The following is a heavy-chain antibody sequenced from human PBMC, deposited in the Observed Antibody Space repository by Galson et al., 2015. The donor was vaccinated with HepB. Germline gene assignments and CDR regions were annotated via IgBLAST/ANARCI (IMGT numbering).Heavy chain of an antibody. CDR3: ARDVLRFGESPYDY. D-gene: IGHD3-10*01. CDR1: GFTFSSYA. J-gene: IGHJ4*02. Sequence: SLRLSCAASGFTFSSYAMHWVRQAPGKGLEWVAVISYDGSNKYYADSVKGRFTISRDNSKNTLYLQMNSLRAEDTAVYYCARDVLRFGESPYDYWGQGTLVTVSS. CDR2: ISYDGSNK. V-gene: IGHV3-30*04.